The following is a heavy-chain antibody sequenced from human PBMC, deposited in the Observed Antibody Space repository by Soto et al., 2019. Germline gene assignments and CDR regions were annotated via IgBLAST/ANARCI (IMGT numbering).Heavy chain of an antibody. V-gene: IGHV4-39*01. CDR1: GGSISSSSYY. Sequence: SETLSLTCTVSGGSISSSSYYWGWIRQPPGKGLEWIGSIYYSGSTYYNPSLKSRVTISVDTSKNQFSLKLSSVTAADTAVYYCASVNPKESGHTYYYGMDVWGQGTTVTVSS. CDR2: IYYSGST. D-gene: IGHD6-25*01. CDR3: ASVNPKESGHTYYYGMDV. J-gene: IGHJ6*02.